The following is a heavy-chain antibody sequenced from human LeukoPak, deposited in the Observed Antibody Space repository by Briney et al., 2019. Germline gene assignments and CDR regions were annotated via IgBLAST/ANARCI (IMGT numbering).Heavy chain of an antibody. J-gene: IGHJ6*02. D-gene: IGHD3-3*01. V-gene: IGHV4-34*01. CDR2: INHSGST. Sequence: SETLSLTCAVYGGSFSGYYWSWIRQPPGKGLEWIGEINHSGSTNYNPSLKSRVAISVDTSKNQFSLKLSFVTAADTAVYYCARGLRFLVVWGQGTTVTVSS. CDR1: GGSFSGYY. CDR3: ARGLRFLVV.